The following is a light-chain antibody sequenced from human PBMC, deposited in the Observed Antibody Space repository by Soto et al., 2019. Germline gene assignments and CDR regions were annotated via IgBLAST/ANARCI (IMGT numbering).Light chain of an antibody. CDR3: SSYTSSSRV. Sequence: QSALTQPASVSGSPGQSITISCIGTSSDVGGYNYVSWYQQHPGKAPKLMIYDVSNRPSGASNRFSGSKSGNTASLTISGLQAEDEADYYCSSYTSSSRVFGGGTKLTVL. CDR1: SSDVGGYNY. J-gene: IGLJ2*01. V-gene: IGLV2-14*01. CDR2: DVS.